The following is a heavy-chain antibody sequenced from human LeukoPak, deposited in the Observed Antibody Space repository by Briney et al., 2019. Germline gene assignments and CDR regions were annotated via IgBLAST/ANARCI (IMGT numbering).Heavy chain of an antibody. V-gene: IGHV4-34*01. Sequence: KPSETLSLTCAVYGGSFSGYYWSWIRQPPGKGLEWIGEINHSGSTNYNPSLKSRVTISVDTSKNQFSLKLSSVTAADTAVYYCARLAPRGNWGQGTLVTVS. CDR3: ARLAPRGN. CDR2: INHSGST. CDR1: GGSFSGYY. J-gene: IGHJ4*02.